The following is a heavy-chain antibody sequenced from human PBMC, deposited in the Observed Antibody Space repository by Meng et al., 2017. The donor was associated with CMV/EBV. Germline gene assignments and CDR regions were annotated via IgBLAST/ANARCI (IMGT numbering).Heavy chain of an antibody. CDR1: GGSFSGYY. Sequence: SETLSLTCAVYGGSFSGYYWSWIRQPPGKGLEWIGEINHSGSTNYNPSLKSRVTISVDTSKNQFSLKLSSVTAADTAEYYCARTGGTYCSSTSCYTRSGYYYYGMDVWGQGTTVTVSS. CDR3: ARTGGTYCSSTSCYTRSGYYYYGMDV. J-gene: IGHJ6*02. V-gene: IGHV4-34*01. D-gene: IGHD2-2*02. CDR2: INHSGST.